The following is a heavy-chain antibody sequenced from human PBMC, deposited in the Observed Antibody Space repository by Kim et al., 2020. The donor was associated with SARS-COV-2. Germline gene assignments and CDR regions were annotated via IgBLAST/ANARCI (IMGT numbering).Heavy chain of an antibody. J-gene: IGHJ6*02. D-gene: IGHD2-8*01. V-gene: IGHV4-34*01. CDR3: ARGRTGYCTNGVCYPYYYYGMDV. Sequence: SETLSLTCAVYGGSFSGYYWSWIRQPPGKGLEWIGEINHSGSTNYNPSLKSRVTISVDTSKNQFSLKLSSVTAADTAVYYCARGRTGYCTNGVCYPYYYYGMDVWGQGTTVTVSS. CDR1: GGSFSGYY. CDR2: INHSGST.